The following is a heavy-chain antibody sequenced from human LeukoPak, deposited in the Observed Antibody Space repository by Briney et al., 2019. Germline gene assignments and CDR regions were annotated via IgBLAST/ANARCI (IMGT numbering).Heavy chain of an antibody. Sequence: GGSLTLSCAASGFTFSSNYMSWVRQAPGKGLEWVSVIYSGGSTYYADSVKGRFTISRDNSKNTLYLQMNSLRAEDTAVYYCAREMAANWFDPWGQGTLVTVSS. J-gene: IGHJ5*02. D-gene: IGHD6-25*01. CDR2: IYSGGST. CDR1: GFTFSSNY. V-gene: IGHV3-66*01. CDR3: AREMAANWFDP.